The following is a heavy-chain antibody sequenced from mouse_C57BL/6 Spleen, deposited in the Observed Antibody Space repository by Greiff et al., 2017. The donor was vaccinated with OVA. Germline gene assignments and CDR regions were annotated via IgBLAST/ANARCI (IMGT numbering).Heavy chain of an antibody. J-gene: IGHJ4*01. Sequence: QVQLQQPGAELVKPGASVKLSCKASGYTFTSYWMHWVKQRPGQGLEWIGMIHPNSGSTNYNEKFKSKATLTVDKSSSTAYMQLSSLTSEDSAVYYCAREGRELPYAMDYWGQGTSVTVSS. CDR2: IHPNSGST. CDR1: GYTFTSYW. V-gene: IGHV1-64*01. CDR3: AREGRELPYAMDY.